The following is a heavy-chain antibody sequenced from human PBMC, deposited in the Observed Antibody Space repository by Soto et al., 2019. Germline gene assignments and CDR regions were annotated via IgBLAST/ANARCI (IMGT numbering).Heavy chain of an antibody. CDR2: ISAYNGNT. V-gene: IGHV1-18*01. J-gene: IGHJ6*02. CDR1: GYTFTSYG. CDR3: ARSWTPHPRNDFLSGLLKDGYYYYYYGMDV. D-gene: IGHD3-3*01. Sequence: GASVKVSCKASGYTFTSYGISWVRQAPGQGLEWMGWISAYNGNTNYAQKLQGRVTMTTDTSTSTAYMELRSLRSDDTAVYYCARSWTPHPRNDFLSGLLKDGYYYYYYGMDVWGQGTTVTVSS.